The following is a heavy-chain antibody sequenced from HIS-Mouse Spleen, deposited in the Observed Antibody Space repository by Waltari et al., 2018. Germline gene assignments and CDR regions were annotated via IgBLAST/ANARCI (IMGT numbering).Heavy chain of an antibody. D-gene: IGHD6-13*01. J-gene: IGHJ2*01. CDR2: INHSGRT. Sequence: QVQLQQWGAGLLKPSETLSLTCAVYGGSFSGYYWSWIRQPPGKGLEWIGEINHSGRTYYNPSLKSRVTISVDTSKNQFSLKLSSVTAADTAVYYCAREIPYSSSWYDWYFDLWGRGTLVTVSS. CDR3: AREIPYSSSWYDWYFDL. V-gene: IGHV4-34*01. CDR1: GGSFSGYY.